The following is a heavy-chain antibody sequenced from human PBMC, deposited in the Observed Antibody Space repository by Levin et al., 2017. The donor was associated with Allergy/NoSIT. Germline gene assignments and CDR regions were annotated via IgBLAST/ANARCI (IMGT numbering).Heavy chain of an antibody. CDR1: GFTFSSYA. CDR3: AKMSNYDITDYLDY. V-gene: IGHV3-23*01. J-gene: IGHJ4*02. Sequence: PGESLKISCAASGFTFSSYAMSWVRQAPGKGLERVSAIGGSGATTNYADSVKGRFTISRDNSKNTLYLQMSSLRAEDTAVYYCAKMSNYDITDYLDYWGQGTLVSVSS. CDR2: IGGSGATT. D-gene: IGHD3-9*01.